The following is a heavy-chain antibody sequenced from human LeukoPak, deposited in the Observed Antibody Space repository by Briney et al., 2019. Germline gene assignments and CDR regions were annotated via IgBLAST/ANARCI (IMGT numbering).Heavy chain of an antibody. D-gene: IGHD3-16*01. V-gene: IGHV4-34*01. CDR3: ASLRGGTRWSEDY. CDR2: INHSGST. Sequence: SETLSLTCAVYGGSFSGYYWSWIRQPPGKGLEWIGEINHSGSTNYNPSLKSRVTISVDTSKNQFSLKLSSVTAADTAVYYCASLRGGTRWSEDYWGQGTLVTVSS. CDR1: GGSFSGYY. J-gene: IGHJ4*02.